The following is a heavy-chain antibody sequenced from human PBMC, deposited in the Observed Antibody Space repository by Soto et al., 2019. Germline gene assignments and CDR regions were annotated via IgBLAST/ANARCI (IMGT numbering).Heavy chain of an antibody. CDR1: GGSISSGGYS. V-gene: IGHV4-30-2*01. J-gene: IGHJ4*02. Sequence: QLQLLESGSGLVKPSQTLSLTCAVSGGSISSGGYSWGWIRQPPGKGLEWIGYIYHSVSTYYNPSLXSXXTISVDRSKNQFSLRLSSVTAADTAVYSCARVPDYWGQGTLVTVSS. CDR2: IYHSVST. CDR3: ARVPDY.